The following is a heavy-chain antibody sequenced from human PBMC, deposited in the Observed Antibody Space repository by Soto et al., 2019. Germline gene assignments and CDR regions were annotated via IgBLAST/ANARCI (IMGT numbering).Heavy chain of an antibody. V-gene: IGHV4-59*01. CDR2: IYYRGST. Sequence: QVHLQESGPGLVKASETLSLTCTVSGDSITGSHWNWIRQPLGKPLEWIGYIYYRGSTNYNPSLKSRLSLSVDTSKKQIFLRLNSVTAADTAVYYCASSAIVGREVHTWFDPWGQGILVTVSS. CDR1: GDSITGSH. D-gene: IGHD1-26*01. J-gene: IGHJ5*02. CDR3: ASSAIVGREVHTWFDP.